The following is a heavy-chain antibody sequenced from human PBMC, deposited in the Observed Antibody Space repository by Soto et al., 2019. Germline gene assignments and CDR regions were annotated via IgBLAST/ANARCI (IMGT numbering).Heavy chain of an antibody. CDR2: ISGSGGST. Sequence: GGSLRLSCAASGFTFSSYAMSWVRQAPGKGLEWVSAISGSGGSTYYADSVKGRFTISRDNSKNTLYLQMNSLRAEDTAVYYCAKDLFAGREYYGSGKNIGDYWGQGTLVTVSS. CDR3: AKDLFAGREYYGSGKNIGDY. V-gene: IGHV3-23*01. J-gene: IGHJ4*02. D-gene: IGHD3-10*01. CDR1: GFTFSSYA.